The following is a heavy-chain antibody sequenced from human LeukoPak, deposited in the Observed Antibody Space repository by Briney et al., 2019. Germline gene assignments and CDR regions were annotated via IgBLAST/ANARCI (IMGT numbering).Heavy chain of an antibody. Sequence: SQTLSLTCAISGDSVSSNSVTWNWIRQSPSRGLEWLGRTYYRSKWYNDYAVSVKSRITINPDTSKNQFSLQLNSVTPEDTAVYYCAREWAYDSSGYPYFDYWGQGTLVTVSS. D-gene: IGHD3-22*01. V-gene: IGHV6-1*01. CDR2: TYYRSKWYN. CDR3: AREWAYDSSGYPYFDY. CDR1: GDSVSSNSVT. J-gene: IGHJ4*02.